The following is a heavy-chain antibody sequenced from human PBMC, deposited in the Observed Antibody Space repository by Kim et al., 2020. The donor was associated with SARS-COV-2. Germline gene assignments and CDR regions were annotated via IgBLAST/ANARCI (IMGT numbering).Heavy chain of an antibody. J-gene: IGHJ4*02. D-gene: IGHD6-13*01. V-gene: IGHV3-30*07. Sequence: DSVKGRFTIARDNYKNTLYLQMNSLRVEDTAVYYCARDRGGQQLAGGNDYWGQGTLVTVSS. CDR3: ARDRGGQQLAGGNDY.